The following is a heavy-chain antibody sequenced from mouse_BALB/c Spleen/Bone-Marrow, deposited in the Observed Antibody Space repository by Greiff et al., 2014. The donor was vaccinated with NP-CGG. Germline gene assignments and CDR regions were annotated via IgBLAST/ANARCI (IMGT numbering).Heavy chain of an antibody. Sequence: EVQLVESGGGLVKPGGSLKLSCAASGFTFSDYYMCWIRQTPEKRLEWVATISDGGSYTYYPDSVKGRFTISRDNAKNNLYLQMSSLKSEDTAMFCCVRSGERYGAMDYWGQGTSVTVSS. J-gene: IGHJ4*01. D-gene: IGHD2-10*02. CDR1: GFTFSDYY. CDR3: VRSGERYGAMDY. V-gene: IGHV5-4*02. CDR2: ISDGGSYT.